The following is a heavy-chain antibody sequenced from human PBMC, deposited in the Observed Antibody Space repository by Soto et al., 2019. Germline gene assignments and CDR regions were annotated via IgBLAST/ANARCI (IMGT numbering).Heavy chain of an antibody. Sequence: QLQLVQSGAEVKKPGSSVKVSCKASGGTSRSLSITWVRQAPGQGLEWMGGITPLFGIPNYPQKFQGRLTITADKSTGTAYLELSSLRSEDTAVYYCARDTHSAGGWFDTWGRGTLVTVSS. CDR2: ITPLFGIP. CDR3: ARDTHSAGGWFDT. CDR1: GGTSRSLS. J-gene: IGHJ5*02. D-gene: IGHD2-15*01. V-gene: IGHV1-69*17.